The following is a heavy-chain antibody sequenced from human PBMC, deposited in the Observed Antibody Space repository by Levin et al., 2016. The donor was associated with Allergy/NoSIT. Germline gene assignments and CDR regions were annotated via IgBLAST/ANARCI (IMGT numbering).Heavy chain of an antibody. CDR3: ARTGLYYFDY. J-gene: IGHJ4*02. CDR1: GGSISSSSYY. Sequence: SETLSLTCTVSGGSISSSSYYWGWIRQPPGKGLEWIGSIYYSGSTYYNPSLKSRVTISVDTSKNQFSLKLSSVTAADTAVYYCARTGLYYFDYWGQGTLVTVSS. V-gene: IGHV4-39*01. D-gene: IGHD3-9*01. CDR2: IYYSGST.